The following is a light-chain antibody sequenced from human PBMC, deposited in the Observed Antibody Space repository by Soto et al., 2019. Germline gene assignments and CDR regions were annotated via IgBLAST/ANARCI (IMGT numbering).Light chain of an antibody. V-gene: IGLV1-47*02. Sequence: QSVLTQPPSASGTPGQRVTISCSGSSSNIGSNYVYWYQQLPGTAPKLLVFDDNQRPSGVPDRFSDSKSGTSASLAISGLRSEDEADYYCAAWDDSLSAWVFGGGTKLTVL. J-gene: IGLJ3*02. CDR2: DDN. CDR1: SSNIGSNY. CDR3: AAWDDSLSAWV.